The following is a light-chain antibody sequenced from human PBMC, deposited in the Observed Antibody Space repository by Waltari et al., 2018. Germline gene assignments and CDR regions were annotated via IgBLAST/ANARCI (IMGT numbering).Light chain of an antibody. CDR2: EVS. V-gene: IGLV2-8*01. CDR1: SSDVGGCNY. J-gene: IGLJ2*01. Sequence: QSALTQPPSASGSPGQSVTISCPGTSSDVGGCNYVSWYQQHPGKAPKLMIYEVSKRPSGVPDRFSGSKSGNTASLTVSGLQAEDEADYYCSSYAGSNNLVVFGGGTKLTVL. CDR3: SSYAGSNNLVV.